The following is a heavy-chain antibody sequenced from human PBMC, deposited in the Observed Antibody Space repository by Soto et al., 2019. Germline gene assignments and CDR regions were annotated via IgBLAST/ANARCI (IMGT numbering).Heavy chain of an antibody. V-gene: IGHV4-59*12. CDR3: ARDHHRYSGYDYVDY. D-gene: IGHD5-12*01. CDR2: IYYSGST. J-gene: IGHJ4*02. CDR1: GDSISAYY. Sequence: SETLSLTCSVSGDSISAYYWSWIRQPPGKGLEWIGYIYYSGSTDYNPSLKSRVTISLDTSRNQFSLKLSSVTAEDTAVYYCARDHHRYSGYDYVDYWGQGTLVTVSS.